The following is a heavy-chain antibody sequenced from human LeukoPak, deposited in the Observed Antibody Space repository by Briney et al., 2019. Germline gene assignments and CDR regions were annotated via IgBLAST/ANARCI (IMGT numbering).Heavy chain of an antibody. CDR3: ASTNRLDY. CDR2: INSDGSST. D-gene: IGHD2/OR15-2a*01. V-gene: IGHV3-74*01. Sequence: GGSLRLSCAASGFTFSNAWMSWVRQAPGKGPVWVSRINSDGSSTSYADSVKGRFTISRDNAKNTLYLQMNSLRVEDTAVYYCASTNRLDYWGQGTLVTVSS. J-gene: IGHJ4*02. CDR1: GFTFSNAW.